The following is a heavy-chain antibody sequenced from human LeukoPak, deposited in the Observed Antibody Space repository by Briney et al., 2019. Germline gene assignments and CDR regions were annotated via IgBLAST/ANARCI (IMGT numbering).Heavy chain of an antibody. D-gene: IGHD6-13*01. V-gene: IGHV4-30-4*08. CDR2: IYYSGST. J-gene: IGHJ4*02. CDR1: GGSISSGDYY. CDR3: ARECIAAAGNFDY. Sequence: SQTLSLTCTVSGGSISSGDYYWSWIRQPPGKGLEWLGYIYYSGSTYYNPSLKSRVTISVDTSKNQFSLKLSSVTAADTAVYYCARECIAAAGNFDYWGQGTLVTVSS.